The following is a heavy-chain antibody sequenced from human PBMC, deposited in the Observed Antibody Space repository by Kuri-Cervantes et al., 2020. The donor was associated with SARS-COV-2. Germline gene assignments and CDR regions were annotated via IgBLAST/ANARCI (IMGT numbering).Heavy chain of an antibody. D-gene: IGHD2-15*01. V-gene: IGHV3-23*01. Sequence: GGSLRLSCAASGFTFSTYAVTWVRQAPGKGLEWVSAISGSGGSTYYADSVQGRFTISRDNSKNTLYLQMNSLRAEDTAVYYCAKWDVIVVVAAPELHYWGQGTLVTVSS. CDR2: ISGSGGST. J-gene: IGHJ4*02. CDR3: AKWDVIVVVAAPELHY. CDR1: GFTFSTYA.